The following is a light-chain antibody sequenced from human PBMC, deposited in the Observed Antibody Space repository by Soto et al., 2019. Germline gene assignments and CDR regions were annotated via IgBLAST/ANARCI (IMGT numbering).Light chain of an antibody. V-gene: IGLV2-14*03. CDR1: SSDIGSYNH. J-gene: IGLJ1*01. CDR3: ISYTDRQSYL. Sequence: QSVLTQPASESGSPGQSITISCSGTSSDIGSYNHVAWYQQFPGKSPKLMIYAVSDRPSGVSDRFSGSKSGITASLTISGLQTEDEADYYCISYTDRQSYLFGTGTKVTVL. CDR2: AVS.